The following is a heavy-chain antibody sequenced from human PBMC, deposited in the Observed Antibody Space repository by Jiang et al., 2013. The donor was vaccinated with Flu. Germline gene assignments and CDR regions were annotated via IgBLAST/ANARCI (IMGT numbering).Heavy chain of an antibody. CDR1: GGSISSYY. D-gene: IGHD2-15*01. CDR2: IYYSGST. CDR3: ARVRSGGSWLNAFDI. Sequence: GSGLVKPSETLSLTCTVSGGSISSYYWSWIRQPPGKGLEWIGYIYYSGSTNYNPSLKSRVTISVDTSKNQFSLKLSSVTAADTAVYYCARVRSGGSWLNAFDIWGQGTMVTVSS. V-gene: IGHV4-59*01. J-gene: IGHJ3*02.